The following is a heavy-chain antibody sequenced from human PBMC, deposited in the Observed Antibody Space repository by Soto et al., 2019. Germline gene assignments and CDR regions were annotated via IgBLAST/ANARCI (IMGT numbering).Heavy chain of an antibody. CDR3: AKSHYDSSGYYIIDH. D-gene: IGHD3-22*01. CDR1: GGSISGRC. Sequence: SETLSLTCTVSGGSISGRCWSWVRQSPGKGLEWIGYFCYTGSTNYNPSLKSRVTISVDRSKTQCSLKLTSVTAADTAVYYCAKSHYDSSGYYIIDHWGQVTLVTVSS. CDR2: FCYTGST. J-gene: IGHJ5*02. V-gene: IGHV4-59*01.